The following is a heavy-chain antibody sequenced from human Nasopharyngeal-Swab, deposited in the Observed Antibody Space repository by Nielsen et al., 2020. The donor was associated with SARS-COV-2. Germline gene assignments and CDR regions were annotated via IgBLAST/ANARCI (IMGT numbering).Heavy chain of an antibody. V-gene: IGHV4-30-4*07. J-gene: IGHJ6*03. Sequence: RQAPGKGLEWIGYMYYSGIAYYNPSLKSRVTPSVDTSKNQFSLRLTSVTAADTAVYFCARGLSGIVPAPILGLGPWYSYYYMDVWDKGTTVTVSS. CDR3: ARGLSGIVPAPILGLGPWYSYYYMDV. D-gene: IGHD2-2*01. CDR2: MYYSGIA.